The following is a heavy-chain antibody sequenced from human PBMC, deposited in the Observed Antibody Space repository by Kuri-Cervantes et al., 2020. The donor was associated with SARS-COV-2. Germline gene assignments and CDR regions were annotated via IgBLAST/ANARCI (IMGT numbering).Heavy chain of an antibody. D-gene: IGHD6-6*01. J-gene: IGHJ6*03. CDR1: GGTFSSYA. CDR3: ARSSYYYYYMDV. CDR2: IIPIFGTA. V-gene: IGHV1-69*13. Sequence: SVKVSCKASGGTFSSYAISRVRQAPGQGLEWMGGIIPIFGTANYAQKFQGRVTITADESTSTAYMELSSLRSEDTAVYYCARSSYYYYYMDVWGKGTTVTVSS.